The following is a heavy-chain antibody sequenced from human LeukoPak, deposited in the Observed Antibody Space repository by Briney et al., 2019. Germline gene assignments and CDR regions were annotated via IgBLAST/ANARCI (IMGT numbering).Heavy chain of an antibody. Sequence: PSETLSLTCAVYAGSILSTNWWSWVRQPPGRALEWIGEVHLSGDSNYNPSLKSRVSMSIDKSRNQLSLELTSVTAADTAIYYCARESGAFSPFGFWGQGTLVTVSS. CDR1: AGSILSTNW. CDR3: ARESGAFSPFGF. J-gene: IGHJ4*02. D-gene: IGHD1-26*01. CDR2: VHLSGDS. V-gene: IGHV4-4*02.